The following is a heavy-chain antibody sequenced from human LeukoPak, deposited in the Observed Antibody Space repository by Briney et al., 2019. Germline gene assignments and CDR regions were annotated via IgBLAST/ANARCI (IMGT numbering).Heavy chain of an antibody. CDR3: AKAFGSNGYYQLPIDF. CDR2: VTAAGDTT. V-gene: IGHV3-23*01. D-gene: IGHD3-22*01. Sequence: GGSLRLSCAASGFTFSSNAMTWVRLAPGKGLECVSAVTAAGDTTYYADSVKGRFTISRDNSRNTLYLQLNCLRAEDTAIYYCAKAFGSNGYYQLPIDFWGQGTLVTVSS. J-gene: IGHJ4*02. CDR1: GFTFSSNA.